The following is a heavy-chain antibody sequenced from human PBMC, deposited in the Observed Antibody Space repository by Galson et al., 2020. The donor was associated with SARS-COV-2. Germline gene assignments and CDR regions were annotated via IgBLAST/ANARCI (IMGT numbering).Heavy chain of an antibody. CDR2: IYYSGST. D-gene: IGHD3-22*01. CDR3: ARAVITMIVVVNAFDI. CDR1: GGSISSGGYY. V-gene: IGHV4-31*03. J-gene: IGHJ3*02. Sequence: SETLSLTCTVSGGSISSGGYYWSWIRQHPGKGLEWIGYIYYSGSTYYNPSLKSRVNISVDTSKNQFSLKLSSVTAADTAVYYCARAVITMIVVVNAFDIWGQGTMVTVSS.